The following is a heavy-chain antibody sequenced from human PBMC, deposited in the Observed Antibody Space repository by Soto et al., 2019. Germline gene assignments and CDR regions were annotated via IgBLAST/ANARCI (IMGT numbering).Heavy chain of an antibody. CDR3: ARVGYYYYGMDV. CDR2: ISYDGSNK. Sequence: GGSLRLSCAASGFTFSSYAMHWVRQAPGKGLEWVAVISYDGSNKYYADSVKGRFTISRDNSKNTLYLQMNSLRAEDTAVYYCARVGYYYYGMDVWGQGTTVTVSS. CDR1: GFTFSSYA. J-gene: IGHJ6*02. V-gene: IGHV3-30-3*01.